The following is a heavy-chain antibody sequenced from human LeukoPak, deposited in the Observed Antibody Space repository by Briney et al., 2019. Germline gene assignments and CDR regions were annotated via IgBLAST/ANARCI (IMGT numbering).Heavy chain of an antibody. CDR1: GFTFSSYG. Sequence: PGGSLRLSCAASGFTFSSYGMHWVRQAPGKGLVWVSRINSGGSSTSYADSVKGRLTISRDNAKNTLYLQMNSLTAEDTAVYYCARGRDGYNSPYYYYGMDVWGQGTTVTVSS. CDR3: ARGRDGYNSPYYYYGMDV. D-gene: IGHD5-24*01. V-gene: IGHV3-74*01. J-gene: IGHJ6*02. CDR2: INSGGSST.